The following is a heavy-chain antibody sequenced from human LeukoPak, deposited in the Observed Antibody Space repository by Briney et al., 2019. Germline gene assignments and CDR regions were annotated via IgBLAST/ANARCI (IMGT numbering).Heavy chain of an antibody. CDR2: IYYSGST. CDR1: GGSISSYY. CDR3: ARVVAQGVGSGSYSSSYYYYYYMDV. D-gene: IGHD3-10*01. Sequence: SETLSLTCTVSGGSISSYYWSWIRQPPGKGLEWIGYIYYSGSTNYNPSLKSRVTISVDTSKNQFSLKLSSVTAADTAVYYCARVVAQGVGSGSYSSSYYYYYYMDVWGKGTTVTVSS. V-gene: IGHV4-59*01. J-gene: IGHJ6*03.